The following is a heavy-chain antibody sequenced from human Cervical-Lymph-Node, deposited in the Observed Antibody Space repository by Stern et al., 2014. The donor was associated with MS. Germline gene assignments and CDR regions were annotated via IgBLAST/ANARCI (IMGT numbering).Heavy chain of an antibody. CDR3: ATKRSIFGVSFDY. J-gene: IGHJ4*02. Sequence: EVQLVQSGGGLVKPGGSLRLSCAASGFPFSTYSITWVRPAPGKGLEWVSSITSNSDYRHYSDSVKGRFTISRDNAKDSLYLQMNRLRAEDTAVYYCATKRSIFGVSFDYWGQGTLVTVSS. CDR1: GFPFSTYS. D-gene: IGHD3-3*01. CDR2: ITSNSDYR. V-gene: IGHV3-21*01.